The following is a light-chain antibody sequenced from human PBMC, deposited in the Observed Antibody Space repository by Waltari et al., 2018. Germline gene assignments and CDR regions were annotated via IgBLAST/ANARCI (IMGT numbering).Light chain of an antibody. CDR1: SSDVGDYNY. CDR2: DVT. CDR3: CSYAGRYTFDVV. V-gene: IGLV2-11*01. Sequence: QSALTQPRSVSGSPGQSVTISCTGSSSDVGDYNYVSWYQQHPDTAPKLLIYDVTKPPSGVPDRFSVSKSGNTASLTISGLHAEDEADYYCCSYAGRYTFDVVFGGGTKLTVL. J-gene: IGLJ2*01.